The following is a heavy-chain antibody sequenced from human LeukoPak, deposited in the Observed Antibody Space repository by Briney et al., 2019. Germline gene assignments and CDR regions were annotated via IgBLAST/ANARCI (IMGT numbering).Heavy chain of an antibody. Sequence: SETLSLTCTVSGYSISSGYYGGWIRQPPGKGLEWIESIYHSGSTYYNPSLKSRVTISVDTSKSQFSLKLSSVTAADTAVYYCARDEAVDTAMVTIDWFDPWGQGTLVTVSS. CDR1: GYSISSGYY. J-gene: IGHJ5*02. CDR2: IYHSGST. V-gene: IGHV4-38-2*02. D-gene: IGHD5-18*01. CDR3: ARDEAVDTAMVTIDWFDP.